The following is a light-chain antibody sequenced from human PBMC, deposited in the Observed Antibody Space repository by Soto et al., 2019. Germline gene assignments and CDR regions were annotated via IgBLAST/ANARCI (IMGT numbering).Light chain of an antibody. V-gene: IGKV1-5*03. CDR2: KAS. CDR3: QQYNSYLLT. Sequence: DLQMTQSPSTLSASVGDRVTITCRASQSISSWLAWYQQKPGKAPKLLIYKASSLDSGVPSRFSGSGSGTEFTLTIRRLQPDDFATYYCQQYNSYLLTFGGGTKV. CDR1: QSISSW. J-gene: IGKJ4*01.